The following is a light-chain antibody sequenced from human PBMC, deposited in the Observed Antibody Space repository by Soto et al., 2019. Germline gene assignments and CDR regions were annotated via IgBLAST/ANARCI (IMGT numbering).Light chain of an antibody. Sequence: EIVMTQSPATLSVSPGERATLSCRASQTVSSNLAWYQQKPGQAPRLLIYGASTRATDIPAKFSGSGSGTEFTLTICSLQSEDFAVFYCQQYHIWPLTFGGGTKVEIK. CDR3: QQYHIWPLT. CDR1: QTVSSN. J-gene: IGKJ4*01. CDR2: GAS. V-gene: IGKV3-15*01.